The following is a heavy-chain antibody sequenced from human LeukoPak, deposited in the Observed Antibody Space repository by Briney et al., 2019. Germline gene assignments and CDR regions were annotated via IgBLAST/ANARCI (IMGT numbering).Heavy chain of an antibody. CDR2: TYYRSKWYS. CDR1: GDSVSSNSAA. CDR3: ARGVFVPRRDELPRSDFDY. D-gene: IGHD1-7*01. J-gene: IGHJ4*02. V-gene: IGHV6-1*01. Sequence: SQTLSLTCAISGDSVSSNSAAWNWIRQSPSRGLEWLGRTYYRSKWYSDYAVSLRSRISINPDTSKNQFSLQLNSVTPEDTAVYYCARGVFVPRRDELPRSDFDYWGQGTLVTVSS.